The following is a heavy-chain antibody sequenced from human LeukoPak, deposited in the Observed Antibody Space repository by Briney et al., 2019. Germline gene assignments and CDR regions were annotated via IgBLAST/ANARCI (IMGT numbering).Heavy chain of an antibody. Sequence: PSETLSLTCTVSGGSISSYYWSWIRQPPGKGLEWIGYIYYSGSNNYNPSLKSRVTISVDTSKNQFSLKLSSVTAADTAVYYCARRGYTYGYNYYYGMDVWGQGTTVTVSS. CDR2: IYYSGSN. CDR3: ARRGYTYGYNYYYGMDV. V-gene: IGHV4-59*08. D-gene: IGHD5-18*01. CDR1: GGSISSYY. J-gene: IGHJ6*02.